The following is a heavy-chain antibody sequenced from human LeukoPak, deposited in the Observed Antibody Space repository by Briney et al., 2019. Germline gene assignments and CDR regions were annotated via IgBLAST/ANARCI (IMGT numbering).Heavy chain of an antibody. V-gene: IGHV3-30*04. D-gene: IGHD3-16*02. CDR3: ARDASFLGRLGELSHLDY. CDR2: ISYDGSNK. Sequence: GGSLRLSCAASGFTFSSYAMHWVRQAPGKGLEWVAVISYDGSNKYYADSVKGRFTISRDNSKNTLYPQMNSLRAEDTAVYYCARDASFLGRLGELSHLDYWGQGTLVTVSS. J-gene: IGHJ4*02. CDR1: GFTFSSYA.